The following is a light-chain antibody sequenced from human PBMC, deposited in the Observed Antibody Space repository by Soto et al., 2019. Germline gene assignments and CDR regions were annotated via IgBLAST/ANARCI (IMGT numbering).Light chain of an antibody. CDR2: GAL. CDR1: QSVSRN. V-gene: IGKV3-15*01. CDR3: QQENNWPPWT. Sequence: EIVITQSPATLSVSPGERATLSCRASQSVSRNLAWYQQKPGQAPRLLIYGALTRATGITARFSGSESGTEFTLTISRLQSDDFAVYYCQQENNWPPWTFGQGTKVEI. J-gene: IGKJ1*01.